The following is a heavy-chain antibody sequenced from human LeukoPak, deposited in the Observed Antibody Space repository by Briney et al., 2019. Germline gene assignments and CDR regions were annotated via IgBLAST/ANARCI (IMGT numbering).Heavy chain of an antibody. CDR3: AKPVAGTGYFDY. CDR1: GFTFSSYA. D-gene: IGHD6-19*01. J-gene: IGHJ4*02. V-gene: IGHV3-23*01. Sequence: GGSLRLSCAVSGFTFSSYAMSWVRQAPGKGLGWVSTISGSGGTTYSADSVKGRFTISGDNSKNTLYLQMNSLRAEDTAVYYCAKPVAGTGYFDYWGQGTLVTVSS. CDR2: ISGSGGTT.